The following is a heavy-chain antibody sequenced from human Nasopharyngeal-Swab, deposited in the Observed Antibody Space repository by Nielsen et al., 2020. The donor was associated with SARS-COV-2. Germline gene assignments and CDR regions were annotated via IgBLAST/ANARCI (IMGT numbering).Heavy chain of an antibody. J-gene: IGHJ6*03. CDR2: VSFDGSNQ. CDR1: GFTFNRYA. Sequence: GESLKISCVASGFTFNRYAFHWVRQAPGKGLEWLAVVSFDGSNQHYADSVKGRFTMSRDNPSNPLYLQMNSLRAEDTAVYYCARDSHYCSNGVCFNYYYMDVWGKGTTVTVSS. CDR3: ARDSHYCSNGVCFNYYYMDV. D-gene: IGHD2-8*01. V-gene: IGHV3-30*04.